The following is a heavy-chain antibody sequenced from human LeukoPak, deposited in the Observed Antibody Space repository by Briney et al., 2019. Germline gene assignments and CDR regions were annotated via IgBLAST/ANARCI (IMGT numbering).Heavy chain of an antibody. CDR3: ARALSSTSKTPTITMVRGVIITTYYFDY. CDR2: ISSSSGYI. CDR1: GFTFSSYS. V-gene: IGHV3-21*01. J-gene: IGHJ4*02. Sequence: GGSLRLSCAASGFTFSSYSMNWVRQAPGKGLEWFSSISSSSGYIYYADSVKGRFTISRDNAKNSLYLQMNSLRAEDTAVYYCARALSSTSKTPTITMVRGVIITTYYFDYWGQGTLVTVSS. D-gene: IGHD3-10*01.